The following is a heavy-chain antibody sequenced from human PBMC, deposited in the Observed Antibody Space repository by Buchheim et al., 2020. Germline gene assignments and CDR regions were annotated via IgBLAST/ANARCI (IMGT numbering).Heavy chain of an antibody. V-gene: IGHV3-74*01. CDR2: INSDGGT. Sequence: EVHLVESGGGLVQPGGSLRLSCAASGFTVSGYWMHWVRHVPGQGLVWVSRINSDGGTNHADSVKGRFTISRDNAKNMVYLQMNSLRAEDTAIYYCARGGYSTDGSSDYWGQGTL. D-gene: IGHD5-24*01. CDR1: GFTVSGYW. CDR3: ARGGYSTDGSSDY. J-gene: IGHJ4*02.